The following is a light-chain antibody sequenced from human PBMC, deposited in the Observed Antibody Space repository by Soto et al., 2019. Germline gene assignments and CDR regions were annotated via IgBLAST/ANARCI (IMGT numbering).Light chain of an antibody. CDR2: DVS. V-gene: IGKV1-5*01. J-gene: IGKJ1*01. CDR1: QSISDS. CDR3: QQYHVLSRT. Sequence: DIRMNQSPSALSASVEDRVTITCRASQSISDSLAWYQQKPGKAPDLLISDVSKLERGVASRFSGSGSGTEFTLTISSMQPDDRATYYCQQYHVLSRTFGQGTKVDI.